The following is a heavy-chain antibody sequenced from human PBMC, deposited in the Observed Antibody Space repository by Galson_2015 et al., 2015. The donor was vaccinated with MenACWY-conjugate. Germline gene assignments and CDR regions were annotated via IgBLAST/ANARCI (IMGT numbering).Heavy chain of an antibody. V-gene: IGHV5-51*01. Sequence: QSGAEVTKPGESLKISCKGSGYSFTNYWIAWVRQMPGKGLEWVGLIDPVNSNVRYSPSLQGQVTISADESISTAYLQWSSLKASDTAMYYCARHPPGGRGMDVWGRGTTVTVSS. D-gene: IGHD1-26*01. CDR1: GYSFTNYW. CDR3: ARHPPGGRGMDV. J-gene: IGHJ6*02. CDR2: IDPVNSNV.